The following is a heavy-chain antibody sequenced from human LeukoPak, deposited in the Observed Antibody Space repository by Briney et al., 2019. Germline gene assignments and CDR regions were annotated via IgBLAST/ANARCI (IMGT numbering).Heavy chain of an antibody. CDR3: TTRYSYGYSYFDY. CDR1: GFTFSNAW. V-gene: IGHV3-15*01. Sequence: GGSLRLSCAASGFTFSNAWMSWVRQAPGKGLEWVGRIKSKTDGGTTDYAAPVKGRFTISRDDSKNTLYLQMNSLKTEDTAVYYCTTRYSYGYSYFDYWGQGTLSPSPQ. D-gene: IGHD5-18*01. J-gene: IGHJ4*02. CDR2: IKSKTDGGTT.